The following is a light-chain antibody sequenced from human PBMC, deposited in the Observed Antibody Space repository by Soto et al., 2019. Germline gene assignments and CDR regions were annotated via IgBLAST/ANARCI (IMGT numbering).Light chain of an antibody. CDR2: YAY. CDR1: ESVHRN. Sequence: EMVMTQSPATLSVSPGERVTLSCRASESVHRNLAWYQQKPGQGPSLLIYYAYTRATGVPDRFTGSVSGTEFTLTISSLQSEDFGVYHCQHYSNWPPTFGPGTKVEIK. CDR3: QHYSNWPPT. J-gene: IGKJ3*01. V-gene: IGKV3-15*01.